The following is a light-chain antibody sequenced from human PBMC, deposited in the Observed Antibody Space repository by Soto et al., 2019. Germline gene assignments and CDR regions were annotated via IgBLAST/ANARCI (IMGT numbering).Light chain of an antibody. CDR1: QSVSSN. V-gene: IGKV3-15*01. Sequence: EIVMTQSPATLSVSPGERATLSCRASQSVSSNLAWYQQKPGQAPRLLIYGASTRATGIPARFSGSGSGTEFTLTITGLEPEDFAMYYCQHFDNSRGELSFGPGTKVDVK. CDR3: QHFDNSRGELS. J-gene: IGKJ3*01. CDR2: GAS.